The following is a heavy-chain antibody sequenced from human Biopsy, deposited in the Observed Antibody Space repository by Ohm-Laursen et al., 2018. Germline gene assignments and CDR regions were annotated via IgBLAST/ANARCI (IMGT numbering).Heavy chain of an antibody. Sequence: SDTLSLTYTVSRDSISNYYWTWIRQSPGKGLEWIGYIYYTGSTNYNPSVKSRVTISVDTSKNQFSLKLNSVTAADTAVYFCARDSRGGHLNTTLITGKNLDSWGQGILVTVSS. J-gene: IGHJ4*02. CDR2: IYYTGST. D-gene: IGHD3-16*01. CDR1: RDSISNYY. V-gene: IGHV4-59*01. CDR3: ARDSRGGHLNTTLITGKNLDS.